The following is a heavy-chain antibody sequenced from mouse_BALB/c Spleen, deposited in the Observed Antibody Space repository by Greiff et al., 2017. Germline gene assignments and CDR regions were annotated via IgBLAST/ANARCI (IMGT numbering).Heavy chain of an antibody. CDR3: ARRNRRDAMDY. D-gene: IGHD2-14*01. Sequence: DVMLVESGGDLVKPGGSLKLSCAASGYTFSSYGMSWVRQTPDKRLEWVATISSGGSYTYYPDSVKGRFTISRDNAKNTLYLQMSSLKSEDTAMYYCARRNRRDAMDYWGQGTSVTVSS. CDR1: GYTFSSYG. V-gene: IGHV5-6*02. J-gene: IGHJ4*01. CDR2: ISSGGSYT.